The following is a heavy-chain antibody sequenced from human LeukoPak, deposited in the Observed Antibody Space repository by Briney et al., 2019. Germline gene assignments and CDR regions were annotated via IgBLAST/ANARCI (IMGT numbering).Heavy chain of an antibody. D-gene: IGHD3-10*01. CDR1: GGSISSYY. V-gene: IGHV4-4*07. CDR3: ARERPYGSGSHPKGSLRIDY. J-gene: IGHJ4*02. CDR2: IYTSGST. Sequence: SETLSLTCTVSGGSISSYYWSWIRQPAGKGLEWIGRIYTSGSTNYNPSLKSRVTMSVDTSKNQFSLKLSSVTAADTAVYYCARERPYGSGSHPKGSLRIDYWGQGTLVTVSS.